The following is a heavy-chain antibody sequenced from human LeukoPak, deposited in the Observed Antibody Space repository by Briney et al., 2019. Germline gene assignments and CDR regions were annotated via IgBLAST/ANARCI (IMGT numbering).Heavy chain of an antibody. CDR3: ARDRIVGACWFDP. V-gene: IGHV1-18*01. CDR1: GYTFTSYG. Sequence: GGSVTVSCKASGYTFTSYGMSWVRQAPGQGLEWMGWISAYNGNTNYAQTLKGRVTMTTDRYRSTAYMELRSLRSDDTAVDYCARDRIVGACWFDPWGQGTLVTLSS. CDR2: ISAYNGNT. J-gene: IGHJ5*02. D-gene: IGHD1-26*01.